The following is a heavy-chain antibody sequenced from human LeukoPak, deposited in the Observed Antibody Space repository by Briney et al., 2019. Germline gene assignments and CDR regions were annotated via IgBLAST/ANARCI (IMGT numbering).Heavy chain of an antibody. CDR1: GGSISSYY. CDR2: IYYSGST. D-gene: IGHD6-13*01. CDR3: ARHSGGYSSSTYFDY. V-gene: IGHV4-59*08. J-gene: IGHJ4*02. Sequence: PSETLSLTCTVSGGSISSYYWSWIRQPPGKGLEWIGYIYYSGSTNYNPSLKSRVTISVDTSKNQFSLKLSSVTAADTAVYYCARHSGGYSSSTYFDYWGQGTLVTVSS.